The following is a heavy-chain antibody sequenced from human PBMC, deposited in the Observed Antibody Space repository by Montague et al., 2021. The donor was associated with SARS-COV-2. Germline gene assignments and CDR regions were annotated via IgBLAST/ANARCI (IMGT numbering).Heavy chain of an antibody. CDR2: IYYSGST. Sequence: SETLSLTCTVSGGSIITYYWSWIRQPPGKGLEWIGSIYYSGSTYYNPSLKSRVTISVDTSKNQFSLKLSSVTAADTAVYYCAMRGGALDAFDIWGQGTMVIVSS. J-gene: IGHJ3*02. CDR3: AMRGGALDAFDI. V-gene: IGHV4-59*05. D-gene: IGHD4-17*01. CDR1: GGSIITYY.